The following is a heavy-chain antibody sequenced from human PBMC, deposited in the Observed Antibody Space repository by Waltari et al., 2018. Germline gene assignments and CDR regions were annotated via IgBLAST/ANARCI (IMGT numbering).Heavy chain of an antibody. D-gene: IGHD6-19*01. CDR2: INSDGSDT. CDR3: ARVRSRHSSGWYYFDY. CDR1: GFTFNKYW. J-gene: IGHJ4*02. Sequence: EEQLVESGGGLIQPGESLRVSCAVSGFTFNKYWMNLVRQSPGKGLVWVARINSDGSDTSYADFVKGRFTISRDNSKNTLYLQMNSLRAEDTAVYYCARVRSRHSSGWYYFDYWGQGTLVTVSS. V-gene: IGHV3-74*01.